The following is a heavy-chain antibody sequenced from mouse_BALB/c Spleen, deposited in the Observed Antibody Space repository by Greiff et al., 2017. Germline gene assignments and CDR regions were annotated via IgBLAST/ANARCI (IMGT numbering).Heavy chain of an antibody. Sequence: VQLQQPGAELVKPGAPVKLSCKASGYTFTSYWMNWVKQRPGRGLEWIGRIDPSDSETHYNQKFKDKATLTVDKSSSTAYIQLSSLTSEDSAVYYCARGGGYHDVPFAYGGQGTRVTVSA. D-gene: IGHD2-2*01. CDR1: GYTFTSYW. CDR3: ARGGGYHDVPFAY. J-gene: IGHJ3*01. V-gene: IGHV1-69*02. CDR2: IDPSDSET.